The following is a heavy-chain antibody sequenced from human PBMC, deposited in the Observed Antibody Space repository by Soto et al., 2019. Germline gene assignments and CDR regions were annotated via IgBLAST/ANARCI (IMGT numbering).Heavy chain of an antibody. V-gene: IGHV3-74*01. CDR1: GFTFRSYW. CDR2: INSDGSST. CDR3: ARDETQTFRSFVHYYGVYV. Sequence: GGSLRLSCAASGFTFRSYWMHWVRQAPGKGLVWVSHINSDGSSTNYADSVKGRFAISRDNDKNTLYLQMHSLRTEVTTVYYCARDETQTFRSFVHYYGVYVWGQGTTVTVSS. D-gene: IGHD3-10*01. J-gene: IGHJ6*02.